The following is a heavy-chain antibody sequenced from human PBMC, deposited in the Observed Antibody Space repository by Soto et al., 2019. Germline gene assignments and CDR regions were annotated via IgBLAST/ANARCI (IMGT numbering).Heavy chain of an antibody. CDR2: IIPIFGTA. CDR1: GGTFSSYA. J-gene: IGHJ6*02. CDR3: ARDYGGNNQYYYYGMDV. D-gene: IGHD4-17*01. V-gene: IGHV1-69*01. Sequence: QVQLVQSGAEVKKPGSSVKVSCKASGGTFSSYAISWVRQAPGQGLEWMGGIIPIFGTANYAQKFQGRVTITADESTITAYKELSSRRSEDTAVYYCARDYGGNNQYYYYGMDVWGQGTTVTVSS.